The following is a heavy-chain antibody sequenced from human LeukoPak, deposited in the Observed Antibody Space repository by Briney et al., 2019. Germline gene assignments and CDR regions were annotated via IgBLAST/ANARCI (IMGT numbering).Heavy chain of an antibody. CDR1: GGSISSYY. CDR2: IYYSGST. J-gene: IGHJ5*02. Sequence: SETLSLTCTVSGGSISSYYWSWIRQPPGKGLEWIGYIYYSGSTNYNPSLKSRVTISVDTSKNQFSLKLSSVTAADTAVYYCARITNSSWYEKANWFDPWGQGTLVTVSS. CDR3: ARITNSSWYEKANWFDP. V-gene: IGHV4-59*08. D-gene: IGHD6-13*01.